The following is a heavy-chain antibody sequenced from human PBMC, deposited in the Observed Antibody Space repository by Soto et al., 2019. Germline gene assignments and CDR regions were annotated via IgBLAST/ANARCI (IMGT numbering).Heavy chain of an antibody. CDR1: GCSISSYY. CDR2: IYYSGST. Sequence: SETLSLTCTVSGCSISSYYWSWIRQPPGKGLEWIGYIYYSGSTNYNPSLKSRVTISVDTSKNQFSPKLSSVTAADTAVYYCATLVPSDIRPYYYYMDVWGKRTTVTVSS. J-gene: IGHJ6*03. V-gene: IGHV4-59*08. CDR3: ATLVPSDIRPYYYYMDV. D-gene: IGHD2-15*01.